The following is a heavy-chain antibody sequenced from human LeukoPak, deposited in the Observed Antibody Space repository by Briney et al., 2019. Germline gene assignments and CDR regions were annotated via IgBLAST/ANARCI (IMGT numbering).Heavy chain of an antibody. Sequence: ASETLSLTCTVSGGSISSYYWSWIRQPPGKGLEWIGYIYYSGSTNYNPSLKSRFTISVDTSKNQFSLKLSSVTAADTAVYYCARVEYGGKAHYYFDYWGQGTLVTVSS. J-gene: IGHJ4*02. CDR3: ARVEYGGKAHYYFDY. CDR2: IYYSGST. D-gene: IGHD4-23*01. CDR1: GGSISSYY. V-gene: IGHV4-59*01.